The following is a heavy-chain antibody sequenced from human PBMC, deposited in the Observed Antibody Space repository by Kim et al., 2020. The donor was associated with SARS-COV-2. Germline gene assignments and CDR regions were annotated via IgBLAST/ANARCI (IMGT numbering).Heavy chain of an antibody. J-gene: IGHJ6*02. V-gene: IGHV3-23*01. D-gene: IGHD6-13*01. CDR1: GFTFSSYA. CDR2: ISGSGGST. Sequence: GGSLRLSCAASGFTFSSYAMSWVRQAPGKGLEWVSAISGSGGSTYYADSVKGRFTISRDNSKNTLYLQMNSLRAEDTAVYYCAKEGIAAAGIRYYYYYGMDVGGQGTTVTVSS. CDR3: AKEGIAAAGIRYYYYYGMDV.